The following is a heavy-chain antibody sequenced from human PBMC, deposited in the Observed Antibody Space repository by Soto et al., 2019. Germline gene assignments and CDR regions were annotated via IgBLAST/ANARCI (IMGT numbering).Heavy chain of an antibody. CDR3: AKKEMAKIGVPYYYDS. J-gene: IGHJ4*02. Sequence: GGSLRLSCAASGFTFSSYAMSWVRQAPGKRLEWVSAISGSGGSTYYADSVKGRFTISRDDSRNTLYLQMNGLRAEDTALYYCAKKEMAKIGVPYYYDSWGQGILVTVSS. CDR1: GFTFSSYA. V-gene: IGHV3-23*01. CDR2: ISGSGGST. D-gene: IGHD2-8*01.